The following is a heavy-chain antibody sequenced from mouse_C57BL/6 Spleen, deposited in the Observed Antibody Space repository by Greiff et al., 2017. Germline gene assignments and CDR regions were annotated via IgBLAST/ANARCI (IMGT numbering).Heavy chain of an antibody. D-gene: IGHD2-4*01. V-gene: IGHV1-42*01. J-gene: IGHJ1*03. CDR1: GYSFTGYY. CDR2: INPSTGGT. Sequence: VHVKQSGPELVKPGASVKISCKASGYSFTGYYMNWVKQSPEQSLEWIGEINPSTGGTTYNQKFKAKATLTVDKSSSTAYMQLKSLTSEDSAVYYYARRGDIYYDYDGYFDVWGKGTTVTVSA. CDR3: ARRGDIYYDYDGYFDV.